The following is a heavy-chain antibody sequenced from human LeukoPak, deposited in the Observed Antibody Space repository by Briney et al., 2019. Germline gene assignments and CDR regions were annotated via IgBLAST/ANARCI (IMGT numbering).Heavy chain of an antibody. D-gene: IGHD4-17*01. V-gene: IGHV3-74*01. CDR3: ARVYDYGDCFDY. CDR2: INSDGSST. CDR1: GFTVSDNY. J-gene: IGHJ4*02. Sequence: GGSLRLSCAASGFTVSDNYMSWVRQAPGKGLVWVSRINSDGSSTSYADSVKGRFTISRDNAKNTLYLQMNSLRAEDTAVYYCARVYDYGDCFDYWGQGTLVTVSS.